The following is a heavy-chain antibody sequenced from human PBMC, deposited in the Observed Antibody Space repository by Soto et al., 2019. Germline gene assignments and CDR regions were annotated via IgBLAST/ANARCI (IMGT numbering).Heavy chain of an antibody. D-gene: IGHD3-22*01. CDR2: IYHSGST. Sequence: PSETLSLTCAVSGGSISSGGYSWSWIRQPPGKGLEWIGYIYHSGSTYYNPSLKSRVTISVDRSKNQFSLKLSSVTAADTAVYYCASTEGDELYDSSGPFDYWGQGTLVTVSS. J-gene: IGHJ4*02. CDR1: GGSISSGGYS. V-gene: IGHV4-30-2*01. CDR3: ASTEGDELYDSSGPFDY.